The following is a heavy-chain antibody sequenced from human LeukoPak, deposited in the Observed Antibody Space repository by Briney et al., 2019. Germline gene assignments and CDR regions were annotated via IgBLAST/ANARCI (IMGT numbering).Heavy chain of an antibody. J-gene: IGHJ4*01. CDR1: GFIFTDYG. CDR3: AKEGTGSKASDPDH. CDR2: IRYDGSDK. D-gene: IGHD1/OR15-1a*01. V-gene: IGHV3-30*02. Sequence: GGSLRLSCAASGFIFTDYGMHWVRQAPGKGLEWLTFIRYDGSDKYYADSVKGRFTISRDNSKNTLYLQMNSLTSEDTAVYYCAKEGTGSKASDPDHWGQGNLVNGSS.